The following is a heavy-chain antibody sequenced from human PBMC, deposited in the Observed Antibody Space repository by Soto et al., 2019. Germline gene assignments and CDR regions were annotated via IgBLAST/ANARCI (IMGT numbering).Heavy chain of an antibody. D-gene: IGHD3-22*01. CDR1: GFTFTSSA. V-gene: IGHV1-58*01. CDR3: AAATYYYDSSGYGPPYYYYGMDV. CDR2: IVVGSGNT. Sequence: SVKVSCKASGFTFTSSAVQWVRQARGQRLEWIGWIVVGSGNTNYAQKFQERVTITRDMSTSTAYMELSSLRSEDTAVYYCAAATYYYDSSGYGPPYYYYGMDVWGQGTTVTVSS. J-gene: IGHJ6*02.